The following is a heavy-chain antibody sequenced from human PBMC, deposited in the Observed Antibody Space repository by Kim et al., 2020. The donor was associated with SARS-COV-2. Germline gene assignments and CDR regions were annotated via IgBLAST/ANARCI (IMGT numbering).Heavy chain of an antibody. Sequence: GGSLRLSCTGSGFNFADYAMNWLRQAPGKGLEWVGFIRSKAFGGTTEYAASVKGRFTISRDDSKSIAYLQMNSLKTEDTAVYYCTRDALYYYDSSGYYF. CDR2: IRSKAFGGTT. CDR3: TRDALYYYDSSGYYF. CDR1: GFNFADYA. J-gene: IGHJ4*01. V-gene: IGHV3-49*03. D-gene: IGHD3-22*01.